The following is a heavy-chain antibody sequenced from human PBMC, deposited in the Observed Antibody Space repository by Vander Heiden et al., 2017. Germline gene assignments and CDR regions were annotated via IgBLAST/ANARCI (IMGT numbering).Heavy chain of an antibody. CDR3: ARGAPNGRAAAPDYYFDY. Sequence: QVQLVQSGAEVKKPGASVKVSCKASGYTFTSYYIHWVRQAPGPGLEWMGIINPSGGGTSYAQKFQGRVTMTGDTSTSTVYMELSSLRSEETAVYYCARGAPNGRAAAPDYYFDYWGQGTLVTVSS. J-gene: IGHJ4*02. CDR1: GYTFTSYY. V-gene: IGHV1-46*01. CDR2: INPSGGGT. D-gene: IGHD6-13*01.